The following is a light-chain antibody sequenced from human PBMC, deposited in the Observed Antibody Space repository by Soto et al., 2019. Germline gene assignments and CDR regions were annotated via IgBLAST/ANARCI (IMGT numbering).Light chain of an antibody. CDR3: CSYAGSDTWV. J-gene: IGLJ2*01. Sequence: QYVLTQPASVSGSPGQSITISCIGSSSDIGTYNLVSWYQHHPGKAPKLIIYEGSLRPSGISYRFSASKSGNTASLTISGLQAEDEADYHCCSYAGSDTWVFGGGTKLTVL. CDR2: EGS. V-gene: IGLV2-23*01. CDR1: SSDIGTYNL.